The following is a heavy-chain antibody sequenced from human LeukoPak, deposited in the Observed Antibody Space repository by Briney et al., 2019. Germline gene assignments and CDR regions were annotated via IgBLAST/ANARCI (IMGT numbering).Heavy chain of an antibody. D-gene: IGHD5-18*01. CDR1: GFTFSGCG. V-gene: IGHV3-30*02. CDR2: IWYDGRDK. CDR3: AKGPYSYGSYFDY. J-gene: IGHJ4*02. Sequence: GGSLRLSCAASGFTFSGCGMHWVRQAPGKGLEGVAFIWYDGRDKYYADSVKGQFTISRENSKNTLYLQMNSLRAEDTAVYYCAKGPYSYGSYFDYWGQGTLVTVSS.